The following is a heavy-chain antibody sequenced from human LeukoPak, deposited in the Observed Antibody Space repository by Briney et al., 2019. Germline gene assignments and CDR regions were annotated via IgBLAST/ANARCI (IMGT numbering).Heavy chain of an antibody. Sequence: SETLSLTCAVSGGSFSGYYWSWVRQPPGKGLEWIGEINHSGSTNYNPSLKSRVTISVDKSKNPLYLKLSSVTAADRAVYYCARWYSSGTRNPWFDSWGQGALVTVSS. CDR3: ARWYSSGTRNPWFDS. V-gene: IGHV4-34*01. CDR2: INHSGST. CDR1: GGSFSGYY. D-gene: IGHD3-10*01. J-gene: IGHJ5*01.